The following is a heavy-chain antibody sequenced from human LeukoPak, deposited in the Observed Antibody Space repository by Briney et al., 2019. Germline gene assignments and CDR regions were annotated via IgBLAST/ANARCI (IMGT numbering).Heavy chain of an antibody. Sequence: ASVKVSCKVSGYTLTELSMHWVRQAPGKGLEWMGGFDPEDGETIYAQKFQGRVTITEDTSTDTAYMELSSLRSEDTAVYYCATDSSGSYLSDYWGQGTLVTVSS. J-gene: IGHJ4*02. D-gene: IGHD1-26*01. CDR2: FDPEDGET. V-gene: IGHV1-24*01. CDR3: ATDSSGSYLSDY. CDR1: GYTLTELS.